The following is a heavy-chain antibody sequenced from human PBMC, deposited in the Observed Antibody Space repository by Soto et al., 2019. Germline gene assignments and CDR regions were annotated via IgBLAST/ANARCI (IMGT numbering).Heavy chain of an antibody. J-gene: IGHJ4*02. CDR3: AKDGIFWDNYESY. Sequence: PGGSLRLSCAASGFTFSNYAMSWVRQGPGKGLEWVSGVTGSGATTYYADSVKDRFTISRDNSKNTLFLQMSSLRAEDTAVYYCAKDGIFWDNYESYWGQGTLVTVSS. CDR1: GFTFSNYA. CDR2: VTGSGATT. V-gene: IGHV3-23*01. D-gene: IGHD3-22*01.